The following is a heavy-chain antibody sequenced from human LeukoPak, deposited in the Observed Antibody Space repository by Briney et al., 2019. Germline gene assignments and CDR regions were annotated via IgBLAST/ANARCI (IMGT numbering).Heavy chain of an antibody. CDR2: VSAYNGNT. J-gene: IGHJ4*02. D-gene: IGHD3-9*01. CDR3: ARDQAATNTQVRFCLD. CDR1: GYTFTSYG. Sequence: ASVKVSCKASGYTFTSYGISWVRQAPGQGLEWMGWVSAYNGNTNFAQKLQGRVTMTTDTSTSTAYMDLRSLRSDDTAVYYCARDQAATNTQVRFCLDWGQGTLVTVSS. V-gene: IGHV1-18*01.